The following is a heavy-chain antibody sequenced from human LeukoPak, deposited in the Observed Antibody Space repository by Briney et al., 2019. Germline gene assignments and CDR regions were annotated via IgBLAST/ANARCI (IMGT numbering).Heavy chain of an antibody. J-gene: IGHJ4*02. D-gene: IGHD5-18*01. CDR1: GFSFSRYS. Sequence: GGSLRLACAASGFSFSRYSMHWVRQAPGKGLEWISYISGSSSTIYYADSVKGRFTISRDNAKTSLILQMNSLRAEDTAVYYCAKGDTVMALFDYWGQGTLVIVSS. V-gene: IGHV3-48*01. CDR2: ISGSSSTI. CDR3: AKGDTVMALFDY.